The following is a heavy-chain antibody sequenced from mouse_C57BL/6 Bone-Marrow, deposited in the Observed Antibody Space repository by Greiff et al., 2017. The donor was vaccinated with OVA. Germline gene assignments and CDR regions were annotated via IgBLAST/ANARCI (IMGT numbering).Heavy chain of an antibody. J-gene: IGHJ2*01. CDR2: ISYDGSN. CDR3: ARGHIVDDGYHVYYFDY. V-gene: IGHV3-6*01. CDR1: GYSITSGYY. D-gene: IGHD2-3*01. Sequence: VQLQQSGPGLVKPSQSLSLTCSVTGYSITSGYYWNWIRQFPGNQLEWVGYISYDGSNNYNPSLKNRISITRDTSKNQFFLKLNSATTEDTATYYGARGHIVDDGYHVYYFDYWGQGTTLTVSS.